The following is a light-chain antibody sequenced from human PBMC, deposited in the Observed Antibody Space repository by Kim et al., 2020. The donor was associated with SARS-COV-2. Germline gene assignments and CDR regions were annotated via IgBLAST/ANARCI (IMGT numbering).Light chain of an antibody. V-gene: IGLV2-11*01. J-gene: IGLJ2*01. CDR3: CSYAGSYIML. CDR2: DVS. Sequence: QSAPTQPRSVSGSPGQSVTISCTGTSSDVGGYNYVSWYQHYPGKAPKLIIYDVSKRPSGVPDRFSGSKSGNTASLTISGLQAEDEADYYCCSYAGSYIMLFGGGTQLTVL. CDR1: SSDVGGYNY.